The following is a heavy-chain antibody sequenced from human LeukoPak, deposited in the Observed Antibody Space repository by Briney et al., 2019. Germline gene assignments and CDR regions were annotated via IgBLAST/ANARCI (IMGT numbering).Heavy chain of an antibody. J-gene: IGHJ4*02. CDR3: AKAYYFGSGRFYSHFDS. D-gene: IGHD3-10*01. CDR2: VNYDGDDS. CDR1: GFTFSNYA. Sequence: GGSLRLSCAASGFTFSNYAMTWVRQAPGQGLEWVSTVNYDGDDSNYADAVKGRFTISRDNSKNTLYLQMNSLRAEDTALYYCAKAYYFGSGRFYSHFDSWGQGTLVTVSS. V-gene: IGHV3-23*01.